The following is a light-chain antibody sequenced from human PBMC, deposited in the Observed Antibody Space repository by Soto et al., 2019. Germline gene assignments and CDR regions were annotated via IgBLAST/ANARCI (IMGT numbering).Light chain of an antibody. J-gene: IGKJ4*01. CDR3: QELASN. CDR2: GAS. Sequence: IVWTRCPATPSLYPGARATLSFRASHSMSNSNLAWYQHKPGQAPRLLIYGASNRATGIPDRFSGSGSGTDFILTINRLEPEDFAVYYCQELASNFAGGAKVDI. V-gene: IGKV3-20*01. CDR1: HSMSNSN.